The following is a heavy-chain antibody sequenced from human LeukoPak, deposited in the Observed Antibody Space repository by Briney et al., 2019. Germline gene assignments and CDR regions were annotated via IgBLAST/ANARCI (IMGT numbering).Heavy chain of an antibody. CDR2: IIPIFGTA. CDR3: ARDDSYYDSSGYSNRRDAFDI. J-gene: IGHJ3*02. D-gene: IGHD3-22*01. V-gene: IGHV1-69*13. Sequence: SVKASCKASGGTFSSYAISWVRQAPGQGLEWMGGIIPIFGTANYAQKFQGRVTITADESTSTAYMELSSLRSEDTAVYYCARDDSYYDSSGYSNRRDAFDIWGQGTMVTVSS. CDR1: GGTFSSYA.